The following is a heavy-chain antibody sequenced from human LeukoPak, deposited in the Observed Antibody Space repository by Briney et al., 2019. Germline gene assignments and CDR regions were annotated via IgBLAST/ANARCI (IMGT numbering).Heavy chain of an antibody. CDR2: IYHSGST. D-gene: IGHD6-13*01. V-gene: IGHV4-61*01. CDR1: GGSVSSGSYY. J-gene: IGHJ4*02. Sequence: SETLSLTCSVSGGSVSSGSYYWSWIRQPPGKGLEWIAYIYHSGSTSYNPSLQSRITISLDISQTQVSLRLSSVTAADTAVYYCASGRGFSGSWFDYWGQGILVTVSS. CDR3: ASGRGFSGSWFDY.